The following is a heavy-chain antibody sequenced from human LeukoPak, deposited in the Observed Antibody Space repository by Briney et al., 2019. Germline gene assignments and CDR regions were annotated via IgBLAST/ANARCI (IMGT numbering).Heavy chain of an antibody. D-gene: IGHD3-16*01. J-gene: IGHJ4*02. CDR3: ARGGGWQSFDY. Sequence: SETLSLTCSVSGGSISNYYWNWIRQPAGKGLEWIGRIYTSGSTNYNPSLKSRVTMSVDTSKNQFSLKLSSVTAADTAVYYCARGGGWQSFDYWGQGTLVTVSS. CDR1: GGSISNYY. CDR2: IYTSGST. V-gene: IGHV4-4*07.